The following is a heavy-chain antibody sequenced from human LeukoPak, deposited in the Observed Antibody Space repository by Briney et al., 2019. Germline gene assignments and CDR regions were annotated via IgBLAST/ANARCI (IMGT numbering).Heavy chain of an antibody. Sequence: GRSLRLSCAASGFTFSSYAMHWVRQAPGKGLEWVAVISYDGSNKYYADSVKGRFTISRDNSKNTLYLQMNSLRAEDTAVYYCTRDLSENYSIDYWGQGTLVTVSS. CDR1: GFTFSSYA. D-gene: IGHD2-21*01. CDR2: ISYDGSNK. V-gene: IGHV3-30-3*01. CDR3: TRDLSENYSIDY. J-gene: IGHJ4*02.